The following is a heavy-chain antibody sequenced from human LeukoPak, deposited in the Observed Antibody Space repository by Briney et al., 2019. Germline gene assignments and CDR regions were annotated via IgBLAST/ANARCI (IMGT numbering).Heavy chain of an antibody. CDR2: LDDGGDSF. CDR1: GFTFSSYW. J-gene: IGHJ4*02. CDR3: ARRRYSTSSSVYFDY. D-gene: IGHD2/OR15-2a*01. V-gene: IGHV3-48*04. Sequence: GGSLRLSCAASGFTFSSYWMSWVRQAPGKGLEWIAYLDDGGDSFWYADSVKGRFTISRDNAKNSVYLQMNSLRADDTAVYYCARRRYSTSSSVYFDYWGQGSLVTVSS.